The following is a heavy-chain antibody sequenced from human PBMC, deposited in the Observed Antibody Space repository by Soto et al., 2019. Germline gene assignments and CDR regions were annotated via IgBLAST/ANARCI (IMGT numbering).Heavy chain of an antibody. CDR3: ARDTGPNGYNYYYFGMDV. J-gene: IGHJ6*02. Sequence: SGGSLRLSCAASGFTFSNYAMHWVRQAPGKGLEWVAVISYDGSDKYNANSVKGRFTISRDNSKNTLYLQTNSMRAEDTAVYYCARDTGPNGYNYYYFGMDVWGQGTTLTV. D-gene: IGHD5-18*01. V-gene: IGHV3-30-3*01. CDR2: ISYDGSDK. CDR1: GFTFSNYA.